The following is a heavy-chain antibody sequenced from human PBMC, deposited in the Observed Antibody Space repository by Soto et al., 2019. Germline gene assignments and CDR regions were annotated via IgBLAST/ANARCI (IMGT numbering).Heavy chain of an antibody. Sequence: QVQLVQSGAEVKKPGASVKVSCKASGYTFTSYYMHWVRQAPVQGPEWMGIINPIDSSTSYAQKSQGRVTLARDTSASTVYTELISLRSEGTAVYYCASNMGRSSGWYNWGQGTLSTVSS. V-gene: IGHV1-46*01. CDR2: INPIDSST. CDR3: ASNMGRSSGWYN. CDR1: GYTFTSYY. J-gene: IGHJ4*02. D-gene: IGHD6-19*01.